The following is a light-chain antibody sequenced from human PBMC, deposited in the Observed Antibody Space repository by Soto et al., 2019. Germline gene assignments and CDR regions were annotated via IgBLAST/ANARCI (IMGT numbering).Light chain of an antibody. CDR2: GAS. V-gene: IGKV3-20*01. CDR3: QQYGSSRPWT. CDR1: QSFTGRS. J-gene: IGKJ1*01. Sequence: EVVFTHPPCTLCWNTEERATLSCRASQSFTGRSLAWYQQKPGLAPRLLIYGASSRATGIPDRFSGSGSGTDFTLTISRREHEDFAVYYCQQYGSSRPWTFGQGTKVDIK.